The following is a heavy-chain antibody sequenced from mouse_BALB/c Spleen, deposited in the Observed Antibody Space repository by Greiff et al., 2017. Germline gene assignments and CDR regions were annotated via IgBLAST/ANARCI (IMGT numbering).Heavy chain of an antibody. CDR2: IWSGGST. CDR3: ARKGRYDGGYYAMDY. D-gene: IGHD2-14*01. CDR1: GFSLTSYG. J-gene: IGHJ4*01. V-gene: IGHV2-2*02. Sequence: VQLQQSGPGLVQPSQSLSITCTVSGFSLTSYGVHWVRQSPGKGLEWLGVIWSGGSTDYNAAFISRLSISKDNSKSQVFFKMNSLQANDTAIYYCARKGRYDGGYYAMDYWGQGTSVTVSS.